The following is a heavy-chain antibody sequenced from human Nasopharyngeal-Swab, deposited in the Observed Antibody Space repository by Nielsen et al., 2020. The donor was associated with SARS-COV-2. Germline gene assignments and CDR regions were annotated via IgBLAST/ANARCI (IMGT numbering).Heavy chain of an antibody. CDR2: TYHRSKWYF. J-gene: IGHJ6*02. D-gene: IGHD1-26*01. CDR1: GDSVSGDSVS. V-gene: IGHV6-1*01. Sequence: SETLSLTCAITGDSVSGDSVSWNWIRQSPSRGLEWLGRTYHRSKWYFDYTVSVKSRITINADTSKNQFSLQLNSVTPEDTAAYYCASDSGNYYRRFGMAVWGQGTTVTVSS. CDR3: ASDSGNYYRRFGMAV.